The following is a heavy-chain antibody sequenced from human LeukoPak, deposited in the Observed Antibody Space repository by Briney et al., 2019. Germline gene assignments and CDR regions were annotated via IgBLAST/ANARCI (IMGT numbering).Heavy chain of an antibody. V-gene: IGHV4-34*01. Sequence: PSETLSLTCAVYGGSFSGYYWSWIRQPPGKGLEWIGEINHSGSTNYSPSLKSRVTISVDTSKNQFSLKLSSVTAADTAVYYCARTQAVAATGRYFDLWGRGTLVTVSS. CDR3: ARTQAVAATGRYFDL. CDR1: GGSFSGYY. D-gene: IGHD6-19*01. CDR2: INHSGST. J-gene: IGHJ2*01.